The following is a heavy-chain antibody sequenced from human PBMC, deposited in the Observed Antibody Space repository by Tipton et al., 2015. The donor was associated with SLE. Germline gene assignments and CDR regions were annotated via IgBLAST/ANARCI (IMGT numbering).Heavy chain of an antibody. J-gene: IGHJ3*02. CDR3: ARDGLTDCSSTGCPTGAFDI. D-gene: IGHD2-2*01. V-gene: IGHV4-39*07. CDR2: IYYSGST. CDR1: GGSISSSSYY. Sequence: TLSLTCTVSGGSISSSSYYWGWIRQPPGKGLEWIGSIYYSGSTYYNPSLKSRVTISVDTSKNQFSLKLSSVTAADTAVYYCARDGLTDCSSTGCPTGAFDIWGQGTMVTVSS.